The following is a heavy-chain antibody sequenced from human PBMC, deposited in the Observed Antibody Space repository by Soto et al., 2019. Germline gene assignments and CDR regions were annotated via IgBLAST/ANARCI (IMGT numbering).Heavy chain of an antibody. CDR1: GFTFSSCA. D-gene: IGHD3-9*01. CDR3: ARGPGFYFDY. CDR2: IIDSGGST. V-gene: IGHV3-23*01. J-gene: IGHJ4*02. Sequence: PGGSQRLSSAASGFTFSSCAMGWVRQAPGKGLEWVSDIIDSGGSTYYADSVKGRFTISRDNAKNSLYLQMNNLRSEDTAIYYCARGPGFYFDYWGQGTLVTVSS.